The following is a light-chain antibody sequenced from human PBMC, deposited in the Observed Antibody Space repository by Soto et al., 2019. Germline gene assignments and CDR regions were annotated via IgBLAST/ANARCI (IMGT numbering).Light chain of an antibody. J-gene: IGKJ4*01. CDR3: QQYDAWTLN. Sequence: PVPMSVSPGEIIRISGRASQNIHNHMSWFLQKPGQTPRLLIYDAIIRAADVPARFSGSWSGTEFTLTINSLQSEDFAVYYCQQYDAWTLNFGGGTKVDIK. CDR2: DAI. V-gene: IGKV3-15*01. CDR1: QNIHNH.